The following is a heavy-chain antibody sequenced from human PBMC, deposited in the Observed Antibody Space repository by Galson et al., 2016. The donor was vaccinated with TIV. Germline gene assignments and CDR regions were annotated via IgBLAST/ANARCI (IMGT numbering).Heavy chain of an antibody. D-gene: IGHD2/OR15-2a*01. CDR2: IYPGDSET. J-gene: IGHJ4*02. CDR1: GYTFTTYW. CDR3: ARRSTELGLDY. Sequence: QSGAEVKKPGESLKISCKASGYTFTTYWIGWVRQMPGKGLGWMGIIYPGDSETKYSPSFEGQVTISADKSNNTAYLHWSSLKASDTAIYYCARRSTELGLDYWGQGVLVTVSS. V-gene: IGHV5-51*03.